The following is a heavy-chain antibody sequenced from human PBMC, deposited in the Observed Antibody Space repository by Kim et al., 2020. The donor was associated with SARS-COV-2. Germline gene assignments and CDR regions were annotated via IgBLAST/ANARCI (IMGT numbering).Heavy chain of an antibody. Sequence: GGSLRLSCAASGFTFSSYAMHWVRQAPGKGLEYVSAISSNGGSTYYANSVKGRFTISRDNSKNTLYLQMGSLRAEDMAVYYCARGRGYYGSGSPFDYWGQGTLGTVSS. CDR3: ARGRGYYGSGSPFDY. D-gene: IGHD3-10*01. J-gene: IGHJ4*02. V-gene: IGHV3-64*01. CDR2: ISSNGGST. CDR1: GFTFSSYA.